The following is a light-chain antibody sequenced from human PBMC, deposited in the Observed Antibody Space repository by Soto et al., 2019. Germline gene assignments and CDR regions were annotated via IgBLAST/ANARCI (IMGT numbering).Light chain of an antibody. J-gene: IGKJ1*01. CDR1: QSVRRD. V-gene: IGKV3-20*01. CDR3: QQYVTSSWT. Sequence: PGNRATLSCRASQSVRRDLAWYQQTPGQAPRLIIYGASSRATGIPDRFSGSGSGTDFTLTISRLDLEDSAFYYCQQYVTSSWTFGQGTKVDIK. CDR2: GAS.